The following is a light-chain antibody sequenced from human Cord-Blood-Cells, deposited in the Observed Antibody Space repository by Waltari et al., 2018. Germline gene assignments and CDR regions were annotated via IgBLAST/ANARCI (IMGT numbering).Light chain of an antibody. CDR3: QQYDNLPG. V-gene: IGKV1-33*01. Sequence: DIQMTQSPSSLSASVGDRVPITCQPSQDISNYLNWYQQKPGKAPKLLIYDASNLETGVPSRFSGSESGTDFTFTISSLQPEDIATYYCQQYDNLPGFGGGTKVEIK. CDR2: DAS. CDR1: QDISNY. J-gene: IGKJ4*01.